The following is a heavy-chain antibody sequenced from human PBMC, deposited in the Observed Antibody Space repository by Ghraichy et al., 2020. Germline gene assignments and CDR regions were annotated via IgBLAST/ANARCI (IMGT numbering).Heavy chain of an antibody. CDR2: IKSKTDGGTT. CDR3: TTDRGYCGGDCYLYDAFDI. J-gene: IGHJ3*02. Sequence: LSLTCAASGFTFSNAWMSWVRQAPGKGLEWVGRIKSKTDGGTTDYAAPVKGRFTISRDDSKNTLYLQMNSLKTEDTAVYYCTTDRGYCGGDCYLYDAFDIWGQGTMVTVSS. V-gene: IGHV3-15*01. D-gene: IGHD2-21*02. CDR1: GFTFSNAW.